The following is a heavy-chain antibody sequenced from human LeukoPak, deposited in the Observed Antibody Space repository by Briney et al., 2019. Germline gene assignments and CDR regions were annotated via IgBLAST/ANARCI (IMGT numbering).Heavy chain of an antibody. J-gene: IGHJ5*02. V-gene: IGHV3-30*02. Sequence: GGSLRLSCAASGFTFSSYGMHWVRQAPGKGLEWVAFIRYDGSNKYYADSVKGRFTISRDNSKNTLYLQMNSLRAEDTAVYYCAKDGGYCSSTSCPEDNWFDPWGRGTLVTVSS. D-gene: IGHD2-2*01. CDR3: AKDGGYCSSTSCPEDNWFDP. CDR2: IRYDGSNK. CDR1: GFTFSSYG.